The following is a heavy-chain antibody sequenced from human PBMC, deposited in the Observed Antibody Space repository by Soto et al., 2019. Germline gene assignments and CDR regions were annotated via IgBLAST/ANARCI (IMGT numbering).Heavy chain of an antibody. J-gene: IGHJ3*02. D-gene: IGHD2-8*01. CDR3: ARGLMVATNWDAFDI. Sequence: ASVKVSCKASGYTFTSYDINWVRQATGQGLEWMGWMNPNSGNTGYAQKFQGRVTMTRNTSISTAYMELSSLRSEDTAVYYWARGLMVATNWDAFDIWGQGTMVTVSS. V-gene: IGHV1-8*02. CDR1: GYTFTSYD. CDR2: MNPNSGNT.